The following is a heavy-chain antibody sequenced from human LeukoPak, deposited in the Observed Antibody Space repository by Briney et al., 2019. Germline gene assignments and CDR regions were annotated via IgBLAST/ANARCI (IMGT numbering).Heavy chain of an antibody. D-gene: IGHD3-22*01. CDR1: GGSIISSSFW. J-gene: IGHJ3*02. Sequence: SETLSLTCTVSGGSIISSSFWWGWIRQPPGKGLEWIGRIYYSGVSYYNTSLKSRVTISLDTSKNQFSLNLNSVTAADTAVYFCARGPYSYDSSGAFDIWGQGTMVTVSS. CDR2: IYYSGVS. CDR3: ARGPYSYDSSGAFDI. V-gene: IGHV4-39*01.